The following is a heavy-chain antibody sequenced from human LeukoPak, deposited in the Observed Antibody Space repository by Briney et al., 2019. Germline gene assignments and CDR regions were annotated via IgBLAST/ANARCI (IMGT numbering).Heavy chain of an antibody. CDR1: GLTFSSYG. CDR2: IWYDGSNK. V-gene: IGHV3-33*01. CDR3: ARPGDSSGFAY. D-gene: IGHD3-22*01. J-gene: IGHJ4*02. Sequence: PGGSLRLSCEASGLTFSSYGMHWVRQAPGKGPEWVAVIWYDGSNKYYADSVKGRFTISRDNSKNTLYLQMNSLRAEDTAVYYCARPGDSSGFAYWGQGTLVTVSS.